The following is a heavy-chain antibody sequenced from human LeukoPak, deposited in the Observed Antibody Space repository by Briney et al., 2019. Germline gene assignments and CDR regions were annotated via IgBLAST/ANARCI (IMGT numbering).Heavy chain of an antibody. D-gene: IGHD2-2*01. Sequence: SETPSLTCNISEGSISHDYWVWVRQPPGKGLEWIAYTDYSGYTDYNPSVKSRVTMSIDTSKGQFTLHLRSVSAADTAIYYCTTCAPNRYWFAPWGQGIQVTVSS. V-gene: IGHV4-59*08. J-gene: IGHJ5*02. CDR2: TDYSGYT. CDR3: TTCAPNRYWFAP. CDR1: EGSISHDY.